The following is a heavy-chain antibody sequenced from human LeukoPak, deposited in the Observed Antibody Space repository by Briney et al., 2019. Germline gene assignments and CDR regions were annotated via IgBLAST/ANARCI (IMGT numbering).Heavy chain of an antibody. D-gene: IGHD5-12*01. J-gene: IGHJ4*02. V-gene: IGHV3-48*01. Sequence: GGSLRLSCAASGFTFSSYSMNWVRQAPGKGLEWVSYISSSNTIYYADSVKGRFTISRDNAKNSLYLQMNSLRAEDTAVYYCARAISGPTSAYWGQGTLVTVSS. CDR3: ARAISGPTSAY. CDR2: ISSSNTI. CDR1: GFTFSSYS.